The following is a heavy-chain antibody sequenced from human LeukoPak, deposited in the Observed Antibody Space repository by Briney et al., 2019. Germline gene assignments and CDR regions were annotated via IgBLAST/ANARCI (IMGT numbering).Heavy chain of an antibody. V-gene: IGHV4-30-2*01. Sequence: SETLSLTCTVSGGSISSGGYYWSWIRQPPGKGLEWIGYIHHSGSTYYNPSLKSRVTISVDRSKNQFSLKLSSVTAADTAVYYCARDYGDSPGGMDVWGQGTTVTVSS. CDR2: IHHSGST. D-gene: IGHD4-17*01. CDR3: ARDYGDSPGGMDV. CDR1: GGSISSGGYY. J-gene: IGHJ6*02.